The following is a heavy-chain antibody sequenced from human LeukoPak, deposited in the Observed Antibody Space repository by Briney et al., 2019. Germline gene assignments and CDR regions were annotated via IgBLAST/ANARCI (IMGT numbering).Heavy chain of an antibody. J-gene: IGHJ3*02. V-gene: IGHV3-9*01. Sequence: GGSLRLSCAASGFIFSSYWMHWVRQAPGKGLEWVSGISWNSGSIGYADSVKGRFTISRDNAKNSLYLQMNSLRAEDTALYYCAKDKASGQGAGIYAFDIWGQGTMVTVSS. CDR1: GFIFSSYW. D-gene: IGHD1-14*01. CDR3: AKDKASGQGAGIYAFDI. CDR2: ISWNSGSI.